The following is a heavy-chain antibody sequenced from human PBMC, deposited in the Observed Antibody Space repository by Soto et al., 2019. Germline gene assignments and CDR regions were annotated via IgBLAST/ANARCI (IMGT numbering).Heavy chain of an antibody. J-gene: IGHJ6*02. CDR3: ARSIVVVPAAIPWGYYYGMDV. CDR1: GFTFSSYA. CDR2: ISYDGSNK. D-gene: IGHD2-2*02. V-gene: IGHV3-30-3*01. Sequence: SGGSLRLSCAASGFTFSSYAMHWVRQAPGKGLEWVAVISYDGSNKYYADSVKGRFTISRDNSKNTLYLQMNSLRAEDTAVYYCARSIVVVPAAIPWGYYYGMDVWGQGTTVTVSS.